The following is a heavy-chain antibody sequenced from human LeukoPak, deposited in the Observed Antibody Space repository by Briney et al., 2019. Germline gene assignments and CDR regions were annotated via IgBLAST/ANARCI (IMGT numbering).Heavy chain of an antibody. D-gene: IGHD6-19*01. Sequence: GGSLRLSCAASGFTFSSYAMTWVRQAPGKGLEWVAAISGSGFSTYYADSVQGRFTISRDNSKNTLYLQTNTLRAEDTAVYYYSKGPPPPIPVPDKYYFAYWGQGTLVTVSS. J-gene: IGHJ4*02. CDR1: GFTFSSYA. CDR2: ISGSGFST. CDR3: SKGPPPPIPVPDKYYFAY. V-gene: IGHV3-23*01.